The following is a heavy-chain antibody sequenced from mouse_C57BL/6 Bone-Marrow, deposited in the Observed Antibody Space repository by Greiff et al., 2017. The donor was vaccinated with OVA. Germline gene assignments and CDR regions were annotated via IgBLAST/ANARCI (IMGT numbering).Heavy chain of an antibody. J-gene: IGHJ3*01. CDR2: IYPGDGDT. V-gene: IGHV1-82*01. CDR1: GYAFSSSW. CDR3: AGVYYGNFFAY. Sequence: QVQLKQSGPELVKPGASVKISCKASGYAFSSSWMNWVKQRPGKGLEWIGRIYPGDGDTNYNGKFKGKATLTADKSSSTAYMQLSSLTSEDSAVYFCAGVYYGNFFAYWGQGTLVTVSA. D-gene: IGHD2-1*01.